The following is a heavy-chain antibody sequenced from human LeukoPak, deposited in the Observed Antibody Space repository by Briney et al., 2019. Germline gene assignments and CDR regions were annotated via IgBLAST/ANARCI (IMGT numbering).Heavy chain of an antibody. Sequence: ASVKVSCKASGYTFTSYGISWVRQAPGQGLEWMGWISAYNGNTNYAQKLQGRVTMTTHTSTSTAYMELRSLRSDDTAVYYCARGGPEYDFWSGYYSDWGQGTLVTVSS. V-gene: IGHV1-18*01. CDR1: GYTFTSYG. CDR2: ISAYNGNT. CDR3: ARGGPEYDFWSGYYSD. D-gene: IGHD3-3*01. J-gene: IGHJ4*02.